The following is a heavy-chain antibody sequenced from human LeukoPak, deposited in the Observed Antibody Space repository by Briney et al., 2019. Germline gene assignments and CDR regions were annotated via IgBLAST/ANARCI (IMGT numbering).Heavy chain of an antibody. D-gene: IGHD3-22*01. V-gene: IGHV3-21*01. CDR3: ARGPYYHDSSGPIYYMDV. CDR2: ISSSSTYI. Sequence: GGSLRLSCAASGFTFSSCSMNWVRQAPGKGLEWVSSISSSSTYIYDADSVKGRFTVSRDNAKNSLYLQMNGLRAEETAVYYCARGPYYHDSSGPIYYMDVWGKGTTVTVSS. CDR1: GFTFSSCS. J-gene: IGHJ6*03.